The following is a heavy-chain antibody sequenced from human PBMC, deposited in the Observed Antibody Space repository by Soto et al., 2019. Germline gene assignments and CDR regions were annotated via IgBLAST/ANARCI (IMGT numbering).Heavy chain of an antibody. CDR3: ARGGRVGVAGSAAFDM. Sequence: QLHLVQSGAVVKKPGASVTVSCSASGYPVTAYYMHWVRQAPGRGLEWMGGINPATGAANYTQTFQGRVTMTRDTSTSTAFMVLSGLASEDTAVFCGARGGRVGVAGSAAFDMWGQGTLVTVSS. CDR1: GYPVTAYY. CDR2: INPATGAA. V-gene: IGHV1-2*02. D-gene: IGHD3-3*01. J-gene: IGHJ3*02.